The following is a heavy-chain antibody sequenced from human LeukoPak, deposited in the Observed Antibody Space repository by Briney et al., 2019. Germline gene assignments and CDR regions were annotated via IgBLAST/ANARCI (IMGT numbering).Heavy chain of an antibody. V-gene: IGHV4-34*01. D-gene: IGHD3-22*01. Sequence: SETLSLTCAVYGGSFSGYYWSWIRQPPGKGLEWIGEINHSGSTNYNPSLKSRVTISVDTSKNQFSLKLSSVTAADTAVYYCARGPPYYYDSSGVDYWGQGTLVTVSP. CDR3: ARGPPYYYDSSGVDY. J-gene: IGHJ4*02. CDR1: GGSFSGYY. CDR2: INHSGST.